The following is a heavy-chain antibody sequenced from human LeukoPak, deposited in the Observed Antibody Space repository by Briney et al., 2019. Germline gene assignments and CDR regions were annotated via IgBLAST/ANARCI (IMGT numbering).Heavy chain of an antibody. CDR3: ARDLGDYCDSSGNDY. D-gene: IGHD3-22*01. V-gene: IGHV1-18*01. CDR2: ISAYNGNT. CDR1: GYTFTSYG. Sequence: ASVKVSCKASGYTFTSYGISWVRQAPGQGLEWMGWISAYNGNTNYAQKLQGRVTMTTDTSTSTAYMELRSLRSDDTAVYYCARDLGDYCDSSGNDYWGQGTLVTVSS. J-gene: IGHJ4*02.